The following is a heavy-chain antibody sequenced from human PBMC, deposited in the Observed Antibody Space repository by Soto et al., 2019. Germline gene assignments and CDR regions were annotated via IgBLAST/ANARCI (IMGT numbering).Heavy chain of an antibody. CDR3: AKSPGLLFDY. V-gene: IGHV4-39*06. D-gene: IGHD3-22*01. Sequence: SETLSLTCTVSGGSISSSGYYWGWIRQPPGKGLEWIGSIYYSGTAYYNPSLKSRFTTSVDTSKNQFALKLSSVTAEDTAVYYCAKSPGLLFDYWGQGTPVTVSS. CDR2: IYYSGTA. J-gene: IGHJ4*02. CDR1: GGSISSSGYY.